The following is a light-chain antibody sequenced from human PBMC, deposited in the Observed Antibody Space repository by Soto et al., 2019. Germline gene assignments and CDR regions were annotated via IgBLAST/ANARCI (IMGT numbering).Light chain of an antibody. V-gene: IGLV4-69*01. CDR1: SGHSNYA. CDR3: QTWGSGIVV. J-gene: IGLJ2*01. CDR2: LNSDGSH. Sequence: QLVLTQSPSASASLGASVKLTCTLSSGHSNYAIAWHQQQSEKGPRYLMKLNSDGSHSKGDGIPDRFSGSSSRAERYLTISRLQSEDEADYYCQTWGSGIVVFGGGNKLTVL.